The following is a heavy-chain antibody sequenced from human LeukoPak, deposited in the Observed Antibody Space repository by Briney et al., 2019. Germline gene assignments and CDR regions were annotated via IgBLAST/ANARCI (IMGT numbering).Heavy chain of an antibody. Sequence: GSLRLSCAASGFTFSSYAMHWVRQAPGKGLEWVAVISYDGSNKYYADSVKGRFTISRDNSKNTLYLQMNSLRAEDAAVYYCARGETNAGWSTTFDYWGQGTLVTVSS. D-gene: IGHD2-2*01. CDR3: ARGETNAGWSTTFDY. J-gene: IGHJ4*02. CDR1: GFTFSSYA. CDR2: ISYDGSNK. V-gene: IGHV3-30*04.